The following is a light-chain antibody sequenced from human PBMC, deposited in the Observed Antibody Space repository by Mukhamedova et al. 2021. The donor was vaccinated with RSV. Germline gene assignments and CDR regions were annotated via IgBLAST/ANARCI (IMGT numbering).Light chain of an antibody. Sequence: WYQRRVHGKVPKLLIYAASTLQSGVPSRFSGSGSGSDFTLTISSLQPEGFATYYGQQYNSVLPHFGGGTKVEI. V-gene: IGKV1-27*01. CDR2: AAS. CDR3: QQYNSVLPH. J-gene: IGKJ4*01.